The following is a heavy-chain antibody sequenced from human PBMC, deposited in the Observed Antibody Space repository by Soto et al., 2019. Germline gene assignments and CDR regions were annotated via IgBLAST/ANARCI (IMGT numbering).Heavy chain of an antibody. J-gene: IGHJ4*02. CDR1: GFTFSSYA. CDR3: AKGSDVLLWFGELFPYFDY. CDR2: ISGSGGST. D-gene: IGHD3-10*01. V-gene: IGHV3-23*01. Sequence: GSLRLSCAASGFTFSSYAMSWVRQAPGKGLEWVSAISGSGGSTYYADSVKGRFTISRDNSKNTLYLQMNSLRAEDTAVYYCAKGSDVLLWFGELFPYFDYWGQGTLVTVSS.